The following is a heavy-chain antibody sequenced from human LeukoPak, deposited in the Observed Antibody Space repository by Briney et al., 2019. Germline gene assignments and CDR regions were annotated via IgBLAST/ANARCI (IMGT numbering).Heavy chain of an antibody. V-gene: IGHV4-30-2*01. CDR3: AREIDSGWYFDY. D-gene: IGHD6-19*01. Sequence: PSETLSLTCAVSGGSISSGGYSWSWVRQPPGKGLEWIGYIYHSGSTYYNPSLKSRVTISVDRSKNQFSLKLSSVTAADTAVYYCAREIDSGWYFDYWGQGTLVTVSS. CDR1: GGSISSGGYS. J-gene: IGHJ4*02. CDR2: IYHSGST.